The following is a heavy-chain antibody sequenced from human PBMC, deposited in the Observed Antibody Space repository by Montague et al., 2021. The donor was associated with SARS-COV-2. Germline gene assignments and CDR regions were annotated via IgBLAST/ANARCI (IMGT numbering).Heavy chain of an antibody. CDR1: GVSISGSSYY. Sequence: SETLSLTCTVSGVSISGSSYYWSWIRQPPGQGLVWIGWIYYGGSTYYNPSLKSRVTISVDTSKNQFSLKLSSVTAADSAVYYCVRSRAERYFGLTKLDADGLPCSSDYWGQGTLVTVSS. CDR2: IYYGGST. D-gene: IGHD3-9*01. CDR3: VRSRAERYFGLTKLDADGLPCSSDY. V-gene: IGHV4-39*01. J-gene: IGHJ4*02.